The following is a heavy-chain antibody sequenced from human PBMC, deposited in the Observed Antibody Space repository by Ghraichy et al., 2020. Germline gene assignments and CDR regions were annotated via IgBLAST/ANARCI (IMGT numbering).Heavy chain of an antibody. D-gene: IGHD3-10*01. Sequence: ASVKVSCNVSGYTLTELSMHWVRQAPGKGLEWMGGFDPEDGETIYAQKFQGRVTMTEDTSTDTAYMELSSLRSEDTAVYYCATGYYGSGSYPGAYNWFDPWGQGTLVTVSS. CDR3: ATGYYGSGSYPGAYNWFDP. V-gene: IGHV1-24*01. CDR1: GYTLTELS. CDR2: FDPEDGET. J-gene: IGHJ5*02.